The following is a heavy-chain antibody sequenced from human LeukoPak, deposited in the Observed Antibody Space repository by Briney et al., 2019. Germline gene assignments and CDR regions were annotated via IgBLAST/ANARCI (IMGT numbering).Heavy chain of an antibody. CDR2: ISSDSSYI. Sequence: PGGSLRLSCAASGFTFSSYIMNWVRQAPGKGLEWASSISSDSSYIYYADSVKGRFTISRDNAKNSLYLQMNSLRAEDTAVYYCARGSVGGGNYFDYWGQGTLVTVSS. D-gene: IGHD3-16*01. CDR1: GFTFSSYI. V-gene: IGHV3-21*01. CDR3: ARGSVGGGNYFDY. J-gene: IGHJ4*02.